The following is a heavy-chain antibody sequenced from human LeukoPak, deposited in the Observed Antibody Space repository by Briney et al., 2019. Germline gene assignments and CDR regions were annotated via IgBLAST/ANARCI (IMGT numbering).Heavy chain of an antibody. D-gene: IGHD1-7*01. Sequence: GGSLDSSWPAFELTLSPLALSWFGQPPGKGLGWFSAISGSADSTYYADSVKGQFAISRDNSKNTLYLQMNSLRAEDTAVYFCAKDRARGGTTDFDYWGQGTLVTVSS. J-gene: IGHJ4*02. CDR2: ISGSADST. CDR3: AKDRARGGTTDFDY. CDR1: ELTLSPLA. V-gene: IGHV3-23*01.